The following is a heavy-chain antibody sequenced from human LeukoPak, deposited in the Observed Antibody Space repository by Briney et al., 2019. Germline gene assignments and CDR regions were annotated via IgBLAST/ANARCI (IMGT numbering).Heavy chain of an antibody. CDR2: ISSSSSNI. V-gene: IGHV3-21*01. Sequence: GGSLRLSCAASGFTFSSYAMSWVRQAPGKGLEWVSSISSSSSNIYYADSVKGRFTISRDNAKNSLYLQMNSLRAEDTAVYYFARDPPPQKTDIFGLLSTGGDDYWGQGTLVTVSS. J-gene: IGHJ4*02. D-gene: IGHD2-21*01. CDR3: ARDPPPQKTDIFGLLSTGGDDY. CDR1: GFTFSSYA.